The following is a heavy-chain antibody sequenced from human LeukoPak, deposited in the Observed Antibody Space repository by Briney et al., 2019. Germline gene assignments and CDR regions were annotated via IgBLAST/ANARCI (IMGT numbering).Heavy chain of an antibody. J-gene: IGHJ4*02. CDR2: ISSSSSHI. V-gene: IGHV3-21*01. CDR3: ARVVRGDIVATMGYFDY. CDR1: GFTFSSYS. D-gene: IGHD5-12*01. Sequence: PGGSLRLSCAASGFTFSSYSMNWVRQAPGKGLEWVSSISSSSSHIYYADSVKGRFTISRDNAKNSLYLQMNSLRAEDTAVYYCARVVRGDIVATMGYFDYWGQGTLVTVSS.